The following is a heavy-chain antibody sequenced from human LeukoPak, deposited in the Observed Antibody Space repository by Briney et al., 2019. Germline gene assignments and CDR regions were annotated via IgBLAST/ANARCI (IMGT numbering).Heavy chain of an antibody. J-gene: IGHJ6*04. Sequence: SETLSLTCTVSGGSISSSSYYWGWIRQPPGKWLEWIGSIYYSGSTYYNPSLKSRVTISVDTSKNQFSLKLSSVTAADTAVYYCARMTYDPHGVDVWGKGTTVTVSS. CDR3: ARMTYDPHGVDV. CDR2: IYYSGST. V-gene: IGHV4-39*01. D-gene: IGHD5-12*01. CDR1: GGSISSSSYY.